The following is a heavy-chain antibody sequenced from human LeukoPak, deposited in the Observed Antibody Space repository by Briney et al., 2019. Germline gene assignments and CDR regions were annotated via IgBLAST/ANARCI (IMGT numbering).Heavy chain of an antibody. D-gene: IGHD6-13*01. CDR3: ARVQAAAPLEYGMDV. CDR1: GGSISSTSYY. Sequence: SETLSLTCTVSGGSISSTSYYWGWIRQPPGKGLEWIGSIHYSGSTYYNPSLKSRVTMSVDTSKNQFSLKLSSVTAADTAVYYCARVQAAAPLEYGMDVWGQGTTVTVS. CDR2: IHYSGST. V-gene: IGHV4-39*07. J-gene: IGHJ6*02.